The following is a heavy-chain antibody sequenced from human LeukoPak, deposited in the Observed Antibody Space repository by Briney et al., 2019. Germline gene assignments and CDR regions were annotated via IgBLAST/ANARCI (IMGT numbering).Heavy chain of an antibody. J-gene: IGHJ4*02. CDR1: GASVSTYY. V-gene: IGHV4-4*07. CDR2: VYTSGST. CDR3: ARDLGYDSSGYYY. D-gene: IGHD3-22*01. Sequence: PSETLSLTCTVSGASVSTYYWTWIRQAAGKGLEWIGRVYTSGSTNYNPSLKSRVSMSVDTSKNQFPLKLNSVTAADTAVYYCARDLGYDSSGYYYWGQGILVTVSS.